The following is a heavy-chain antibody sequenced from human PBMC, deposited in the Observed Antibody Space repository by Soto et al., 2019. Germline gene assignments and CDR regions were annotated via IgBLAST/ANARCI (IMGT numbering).Heavy chain of an antibody. CDR1: GFTFSSYA. CDR2: VSYDGSNK. Sequence: ESGGGGVQPGRSLRLSCAASGFTFSSYAMPWAAQAPGKGLRGVAVVSYDGSNKYYADSVKGRFTISRDNSKNTLYLQMNSLRAEDTAVYYCARGAPGGHYGDYDPSPYYFDYWGQGTLVTVSS. D-gene: IGHD4-17*01. J-gene: IGHJ4*02. CDR3: ARGAPGGHYGDYDPSPYYFDY. V-gene: IGHV3-30-3*01.